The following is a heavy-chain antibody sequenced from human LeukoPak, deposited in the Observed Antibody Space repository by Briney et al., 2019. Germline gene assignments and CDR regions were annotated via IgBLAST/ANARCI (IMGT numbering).Heavy chain of an antibody. CDR1: GFTFSDYD. CDR2: ISYLSSHV. J-gene: IGHJ4*02. V-gene: IGHV3-21*01. D-gene: IGHD3-16*01. CDR3: GRAFPPLRTSSAGDL. Sequence: PGGSLRLFCSASGFTFSDYDMNWVRQAPGKGLEWVSSISYLSSHVYYGDSVKGRFSISRDNAKNSLYLQMNSLGAEDTAIYYCGRAFPPLRTSSAGDLWGQGILVTVSS.